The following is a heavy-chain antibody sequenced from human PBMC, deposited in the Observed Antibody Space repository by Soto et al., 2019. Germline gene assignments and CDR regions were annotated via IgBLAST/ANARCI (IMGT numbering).Heavy chain of an antibody. D-gene: IGHD5-18*01. V-gene: IGHV3-23*01. CDR1: GFTFSSYA. CDR2: ISGSGGST. J-gene: IGHJ6*02. Sequence: GGSLRLSCAASGFTFSSYAMSWVRQAPGKGLEWVSAISGSGGSTYYADSVKGRFTISRDNSKNTLYLQMNSLRAEDTAVYYCAKDQYSYGFSALGNYYYYGMDVWGQGTTVTVSS. CDR3: AKDQYSYGFSALGNYYYYGMDV.